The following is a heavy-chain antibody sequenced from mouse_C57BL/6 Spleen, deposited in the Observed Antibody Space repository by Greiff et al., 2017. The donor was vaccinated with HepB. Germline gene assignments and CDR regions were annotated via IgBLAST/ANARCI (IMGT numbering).Heavy chain of an antibody. Sequence: VQLQQPGAELVKPGASVKLSCKASGYTFTSYWMQWVNQRPGQGLEWIGVIDPSDSYTNYNQKFKGKATLTVDTHSSTANMQLSSLTSEDSAVYYCARRYGNYYFDYWGQGTTLTVSS. J-gene: IGHJ2*01. CDR1: GYTFTSYW. CDR2: IDPSDSYT. V-gene: IGHV1-50*01. D-gene: IGHD2-1*01. CDR3: ARRYGNYYFDY.